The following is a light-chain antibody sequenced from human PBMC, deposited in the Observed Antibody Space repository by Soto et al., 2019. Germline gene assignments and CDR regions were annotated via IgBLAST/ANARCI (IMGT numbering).Light chain of an antibody. J-gene: IGKJ1*01. Sequence: DIVLTQSPGTLSLSPGERATLSCGASQSVRSSFLAWYQQKPGQAPRLLIYDASSRATGIPDRFSGSGSGTDFTLTISRLEPEDFAVYYCHQYGSSPRTFGQGTKVDIK. CDR3: HQYGSSPRT. CDR1: QSVRSSF. V-gene: IGKV3-20*01. CDR2: DAS.